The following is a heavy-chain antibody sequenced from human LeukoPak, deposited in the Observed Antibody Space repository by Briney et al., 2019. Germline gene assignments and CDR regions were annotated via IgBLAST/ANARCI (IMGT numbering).Heavy chain of an antibody. V-gene: IGHV3-30*02. Sequence: GGSLRLSCAASGFTFSSYGMHWVRQAPGKGLEWVAFIRYDGSNKYYADSVKGRFTISRDNSKNTLYLQMNSLRAEDTAVYYCAKEVAIAAAGLFDYWGQGTLVTVSS. D-gene: IGHD6-13*01. CDR1: GFTFSSYG. J-gene: IGHJ4*02. CDR2: IRYDGSNK. CDR3: AKEVAIAAAGLFDY.